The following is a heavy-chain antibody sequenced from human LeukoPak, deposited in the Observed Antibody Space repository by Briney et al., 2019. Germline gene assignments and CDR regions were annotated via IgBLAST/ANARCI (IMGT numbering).Heavy chain of an antibody. J-gene: IGHJ4*02. V-gene: IGHV1-2*02. Sequence: ASVKVSCKASGYTFTGYYMHWVRQAPGQGLGWMGWINPNSGGTNYAQKFQGRVTMTRDTSISTAYMELSRLRSDDTAVYYCARGDSSGYYIFYSEYYFDYWGQGTLVTVSS. CDR3: ARGDSSGYYIFYSEYYFDY. CDR2: INPNSGGT. D-gene: IGHD3-22*01. CDR1: GYTFTGYY.